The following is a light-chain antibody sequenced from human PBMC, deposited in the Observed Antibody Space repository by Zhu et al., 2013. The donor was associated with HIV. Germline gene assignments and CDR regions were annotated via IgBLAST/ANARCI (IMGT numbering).Light chain of an antibody. Sequence: EIVMTQSPAILSVSPGEKATLSCRASEIIGSNLAWYQQKPGQAPRLLIYDASTRATTIPARFNGSGSGTEFTLTISRLQSEDFAVYFCQQYNNWPRTFGQGTKVDIK. J-gene: IGKJ1*01. CDR1: EIIGSN. CDR2: DAS. V-gene: IGKV3-15*01. CDR3: QQYNNWPRT.